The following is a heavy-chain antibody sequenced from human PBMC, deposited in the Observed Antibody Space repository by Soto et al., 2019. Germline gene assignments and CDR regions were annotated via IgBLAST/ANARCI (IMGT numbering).Heavy chain of an antibody. CDR3: ARDDWHFQEYSFDS. D-gene: IGHD1-7*01. CDR2: ISSSSSTI. Sequence: GGSLRLSCAASGFTFSSNSMNWVRQAPGKGLEWVSYISSSSSTIYYADSVKGRFTISRDNAKNSLYLQMSTLRDEDTAVYYCARDDWHFQEYSFDSWGQGTLVTVSS. CDR1: GFTFSSNS. J-gene: IGHJ4*02. V-gene: IGHV3-48*02.